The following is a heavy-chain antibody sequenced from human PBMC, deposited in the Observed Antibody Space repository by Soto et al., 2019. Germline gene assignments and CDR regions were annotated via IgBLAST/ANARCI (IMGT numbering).Heavy chain of an antibody. Sequence: QVQLQQWGAGLLKPSETLSLTCAVYGGSFSGYYWSWIRQPPGKGLGWIGEINHSGSTNYNPSLKSRVTISVDTSKNQFSLKLESVTAADTAVYYCARRRHPRGHGSGSYGYWGQGTLVTVSS. CDR3: ARRRHPRGHGSGSYGY. CDR1: GGSFSGYY. CDR2: INHSGST. D-gene: IGHD3-10*01. V-gene: IGHV4-34*01. J-gene: IGHJ4*02.